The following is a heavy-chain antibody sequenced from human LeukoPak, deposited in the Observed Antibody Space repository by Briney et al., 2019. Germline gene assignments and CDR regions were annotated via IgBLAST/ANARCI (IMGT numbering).Heavy chain of an antibody. CDR1: GFSFSGNS. Sequence: GGSLRLACVGSGFSFSGNSMNWVRQAPGKGLEWVSGISRTSTYIYYADSVQGRFTISRDNAKNSLYLQMDSLRAEDTAVYYCERDFVDSGYYFDYWGQGTQVTVSS. CDR3: ERDFVDSGYYFDY. J-gene: IGHJ4*02. V-gene: IGHV3-21*01. CDR2: ISRTSTYI. D-gene: IGHD3-22*01.